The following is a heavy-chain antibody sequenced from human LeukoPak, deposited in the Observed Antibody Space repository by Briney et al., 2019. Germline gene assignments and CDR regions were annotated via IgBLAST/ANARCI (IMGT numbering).Heavy chain of an antibody. Sequence: ASVKVSCMASGYTFSHYFITWVRQAPGQGLEWMGWVSTYNGNTNYAQKFQGRVTMTTNTSTSTAYMDLRSLRSDDTAVYYCARALQVTAIHRFDYWGQGTLVTVSS. J-gene: IGHJ4*02. CDR3: ARALQVTAIHRFDY. D-gene: IGHD2-21*02. CDR1: GYTFSHYF. CDR2: VSTYNGNT. V-gene: IGHV1-18*01.